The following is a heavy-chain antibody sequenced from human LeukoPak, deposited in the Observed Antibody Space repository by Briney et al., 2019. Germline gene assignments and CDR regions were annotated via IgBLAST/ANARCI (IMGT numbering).Heavy chain of an antibody. CDR1: GGSISSGGYY. Sequence: SETLSLTCTVSGGSISSGGYYWSWIRQHPGKGLEWIGYIYYSGSTYYNPSLKSRVTISVDTSKNQFSLKLSSVTAADTAVYYCARDRADNLLGYRSSTSCRYFDYWGQGTLVTVSS. D-gene: IGHD2-2*01. J-gene: IGHJ4*02. CDR3: ARDRADNLLGYRSSTSCRYFDY. CDR2: IYYSGST. V-gene: IGHV4-31*03.